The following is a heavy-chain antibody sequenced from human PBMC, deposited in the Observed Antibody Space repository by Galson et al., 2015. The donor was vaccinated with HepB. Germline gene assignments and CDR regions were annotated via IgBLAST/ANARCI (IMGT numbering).Heavy chain of an antibody. CDR1: GFTFGDYD. V-gene: IGHV3-49*03. D-gene: IGHD5-12*01. CDR2: IRSKANGGTT. Sequence: SLRLSCAASGFTFGDYDMGWFRQAPGKGPEWVGFIRSKANGGTTDYVASVKGRFTISRDDSKSIAYLQMNSLRMEDTAVYYCSGDRKGGYGPFDFWGQGTLVTVSS. CDR3: SGDRKGGYGPFDF. J-gene: IGHJ4*02.